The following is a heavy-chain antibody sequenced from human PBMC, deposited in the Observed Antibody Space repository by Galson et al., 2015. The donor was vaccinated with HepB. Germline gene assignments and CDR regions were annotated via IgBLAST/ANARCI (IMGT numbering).Heavy chain of an antibody. CDR1: GVTFSSYV. Sequence: LRLSCAASGVTFSSYVMRWVRQAPGKGLEWVSSISGSGGSTDYANSVKGRFTISRDNLKNTLFLQMNSLRAEDTAVYFCAKTTNVIRGGKAYGMDVWGQGTTVTVS. D-gene: IGHD3-10*01. CDR2: ISGSGGST. V-gene: IGHV3-23*01. J-gene: IGHJ6*02. CDR3: AKTTNVIRGGKAYGMDV.